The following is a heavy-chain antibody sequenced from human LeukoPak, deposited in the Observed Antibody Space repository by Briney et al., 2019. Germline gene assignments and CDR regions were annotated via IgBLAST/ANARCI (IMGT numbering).Heavy chain of an antibody. Sequence: GGSLRLSCAASGFTFRNYGMHWVRQAPGKGLEWVAVIWYDGKKEHYADSVKGRFTISRDNSKNTLDLQMNSLRAEDTAVCYCARALGSTDDCWGQGTLVTVSS. CDR1: GFTFRNYG. CDR2: IWYDGKKE. J-gene: IGHJ4*02. CDR3: ARALGSTDDC. V-gene: IGHV3-33*01. D-gene: IGHD2-2*01.